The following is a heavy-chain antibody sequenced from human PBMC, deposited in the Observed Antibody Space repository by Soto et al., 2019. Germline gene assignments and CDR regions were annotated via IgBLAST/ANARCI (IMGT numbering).Heavy chain of an antibody. D-gene: IGHD3-22*01. Sequence: SVKVYCKASGYTLTSYGISWVRQAPGQGLEWMGWISAYNGNTNYAQKLQGRVTMTTDTSTSTAYMELRSLRSDDTAVYYCAHHYYDSSGYYFDYWGQGTLVTGS. CDR1: GYTLTSYG. CDR3: AHHYYDSSGYYFDY. V-gene: IGHV1-18*01. J-gene: IGHJ4*02. CDR2: ISAYNGNT.